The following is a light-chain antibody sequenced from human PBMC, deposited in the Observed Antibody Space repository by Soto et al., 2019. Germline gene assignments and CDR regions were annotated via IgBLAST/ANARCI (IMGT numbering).Light chain of an antibody. Sequence: QSVLTPPPSVSAAPGQTVTISCSGNAIGNNYVSWYQQLPGTAPKLLIYDNNKRPSGIPDRFSGSKSGTSATLDITGLQTGDEADYYCGTWNSRLSVGVFGTGTKLTVL. V-gene: IGLV1-51*01. CDR2: DNN. CDR3: GTWNSRLSVGV. J-gene: IGLJ1*01. CDR1: AIGNNY.